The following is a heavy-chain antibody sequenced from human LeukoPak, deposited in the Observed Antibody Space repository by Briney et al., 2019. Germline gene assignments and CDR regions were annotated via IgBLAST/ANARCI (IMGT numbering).Heavy chain of an antibody. D-gene: IGHD3-10*01. CDR2: IWSDGSER. V-gene: IGHV3-33*01. J-gene: IGHJ4*02. CDR1: GIIFPENT. Sequence: GGSLRLSCTASGIIFPENTIPGVGQAPGQGLEWVAVIWSDGSERYYADSVKGRFTFSRDNYKDTVYLLIDSLRVEFTTVHECLRVSRGGAIFDHWGQGTLVTVSS. CDR3: LRVSRGGAIFDH.